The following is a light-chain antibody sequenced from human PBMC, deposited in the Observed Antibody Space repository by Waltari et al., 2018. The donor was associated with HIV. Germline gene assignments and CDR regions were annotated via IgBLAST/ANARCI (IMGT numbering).Light chain of an antibody. CDR3: QAWNSSTAEV. CDR2: QDS. J-gene: IGLJ2*01. CDR1: KLGDKY. V-gene: IGLV3-1*01. Sequence: SYELTQPPSVSVSPGQTASITCSGDKLGDKYACWYQQKPGQSPVLVIYQDSKRPSGVPKRFSGAESRNTGTLTISGTQSMDEADYYCQAWNSSTAEVFGGGTKLTDL.